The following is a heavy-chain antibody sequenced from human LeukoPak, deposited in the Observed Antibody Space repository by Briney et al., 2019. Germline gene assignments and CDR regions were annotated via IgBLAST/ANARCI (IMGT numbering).Heavy chain of an antibody. Sequence: SETLSLTCTVSGGSPSSTSSYWGWIRQPPGKGLEWIGYIHYGGNTNYNPSLKSRVTISFDTSKNQSSLNLISATAADTAVYYCARLPGGYWGQGTLVIVSS. V-gene: IGHV4-39*01. CDR1: GGSPSSTSSY. CDR3: ARLPGGY. J-gene: IGHJ4*02. CDR2: IHYGGNT. D-gene: IGHD1-26*01.